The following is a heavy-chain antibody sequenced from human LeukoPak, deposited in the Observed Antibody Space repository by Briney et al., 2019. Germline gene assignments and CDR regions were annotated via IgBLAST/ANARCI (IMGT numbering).Heavy chain of an antibody. CDR2: INAGNGNT. CDR1: GYTFTSYA. Sequence: GASVKVSCKASGYTFTSYAMHWVRQAPGQRLEWMGWINAGNGNTKYSQKFQGRVTITRDTSASTAYMELSSLRSEDTAVYYCARVQRDERYYYDSSGSTPFDYWGQGTLVTVSS. D-gene: IGHD3-22*01. J-gene: IGHJ4*02. V-gene: IGHV1-3*01. CDR3: ARVQRDERYYYDSSGSTPFDY.